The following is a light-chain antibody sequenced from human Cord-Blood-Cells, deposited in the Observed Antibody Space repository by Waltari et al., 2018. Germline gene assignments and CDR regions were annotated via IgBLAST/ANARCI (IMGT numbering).Light chain of an antibody. V-gene: IGLV1-40*01. CDR2: GNS. CDR3: QSYDSSLSWV. J-gene: IGLJ2*01. Sequence: QSVLTQPPSVSWAPGQRVTISCTGSSSNIGAGYYVHWYQQLPGTAPKPLTYGNSNRPSGVPDRFSGSKSGTSASLAITGLQAEDEADYYCQSYDSSLSWVFGGGTKLTVL. CDR1: SSNIGAGYY.